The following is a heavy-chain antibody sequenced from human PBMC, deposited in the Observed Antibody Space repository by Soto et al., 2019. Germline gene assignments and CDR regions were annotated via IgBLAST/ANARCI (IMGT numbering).Heavy chain of an antibody. CDR1: GASISSTSYY. Sequence: QLQLQESGPGLVKPSETLSLTCTVSGASISSTSYYWGYIRQPPGKGLEWIGSMYYSGDTYYKPSLKSRVTISVDTSKNQCSLQLNSVTAADTAVYYCVSSYFYSYFAFDVWGQGTTVTVSS. CDR2: MYYSGDT. CDR3: VSSYFYSYFAFDV. J-gene: IGHJ6*02. V-gene: IGHV4-39*01.